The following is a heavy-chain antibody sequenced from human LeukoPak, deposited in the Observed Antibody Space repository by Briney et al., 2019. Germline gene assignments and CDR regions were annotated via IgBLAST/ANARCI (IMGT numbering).Heavy chain of an antibody. CDR2: VYYSGST. J-gene: IGHJ4*02. D-gene: IGHD3-9*01. CDR3: ARDVGRYLLDY. CDR1: GGSISGYY. Sequence: SETLSLTCTVSGGSISGYYWSWIRQPPGKGLEWIGYVYYSGSTNYNPSLRTRVTMSVDTSKNQFSLKLSSVTAADTAVYYCARDVGRYLLDYWGQGTLVTVSS. V-gene: IGHV4-59*01.